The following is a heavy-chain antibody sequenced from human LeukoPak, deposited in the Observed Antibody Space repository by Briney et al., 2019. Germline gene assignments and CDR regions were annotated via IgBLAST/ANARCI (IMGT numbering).Heavy chain of an antibody. Sequence: ASVTVSCKASGYTFTGYYIYWVRQAPGQGLEWMGWINPNNGGTKYAQKFQGRVTMTGDTSISTAYMELSRLKSDDTAVYYCAREYYYGSGSHDYWGQGTLVTVSS. D-gene: IGHD3-10*01. J-gene: IGHJ4*02. CDR3: AREYYYGSGSHDY. V-gene: IGHV1-2*02. CDR2: INPNNGGT. CDR1: GYTFTGYY.